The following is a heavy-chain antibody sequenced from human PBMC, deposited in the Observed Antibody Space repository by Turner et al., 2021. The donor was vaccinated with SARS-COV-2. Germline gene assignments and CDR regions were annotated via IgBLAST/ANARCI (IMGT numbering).Heavy chain of an antibody. CDR3: ARHDSRITNIIVVPRNWFDP. V-gene: IGHV4-39*01. D-gene: IGHD3-22*01. Sequence: HLQLQESGPGLVKASETLSLTRTVPGASLGRSRNLLGWLRQPPGKGLEWIGSINYSGRTYYKSSLKSRVTISVDTSKNQISLKLSTVTAADTAKYYCARHDSRITNIIVVPRNWFDPWGQGTLVTVSS. J-gene: IGHJ5*02. CDR2: INYSGRT. CDR1: GASLGRSRNL.